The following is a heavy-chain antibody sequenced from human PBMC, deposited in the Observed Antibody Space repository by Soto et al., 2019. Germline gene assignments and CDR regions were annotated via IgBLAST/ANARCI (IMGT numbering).Heavy chain of an antibody. CDR1: GGTFSSYT. D-gene: IGHD6-19*01. V-gene: IGHV1-69*02. CDR2: IIPILGIA. Sequence: SVKVSCKASGGTFSSYTISWVRQAPGQGLEWMGRIIPILGIANYAQKFQGRVTITADKSTSTAYMELSSLRSEDTAMYYCARSRRGAYSSGWYSPSGYYNYGIDVWGQGTKVTVSS. J-gene: IGHJ6*02. CDR3: ARSRRGAYSSGWYSPSGYYNYGIDV.